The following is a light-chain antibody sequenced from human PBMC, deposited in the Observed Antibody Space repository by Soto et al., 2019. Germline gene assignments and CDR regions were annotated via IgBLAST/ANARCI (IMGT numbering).Light chain of an antibody. CDR2: AAS. CDR1: QGISTS. CDR3: QQTNSFPLT. J-gene: IGKJ4*01. V-gene: IGKV1D-12*01. Sequence: DIQMTQSPSSVSASVGDGVTITCRASQGISTSLGWYQQKPGKAPKLLIYAASSLQSGVPSRFSGTASGTDFTLTISSLQPEDFATYYCQQTNSFPLTFGGGTKVDIK.